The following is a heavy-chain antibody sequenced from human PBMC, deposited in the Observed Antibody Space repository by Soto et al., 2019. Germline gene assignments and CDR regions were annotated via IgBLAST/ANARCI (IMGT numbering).Heavy chain of an antibody. D-gene: IGHD6-19*01. CDR3: ARVGFSLGSGWLPDI. Sequence: QVQLVQSGAEVKKPGASVKVSCKASGYTFTSYGISWVRQAPGQGLEWMGWISAYNGNTNYAQKLQGRVTMTTDTSTSTAYRELRSLRSDDTAVYYCARVGFSLGSGWLPDIWGQGTMVTVSS. CDR1: GYTFTSYG. V-gene: IGHV1-18*04. J-gene: IGHJ3*02. CDR2: ISAYNGNT.